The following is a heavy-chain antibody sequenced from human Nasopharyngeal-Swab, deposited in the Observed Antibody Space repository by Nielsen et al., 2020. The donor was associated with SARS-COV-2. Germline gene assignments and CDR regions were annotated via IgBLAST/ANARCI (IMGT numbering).Heavy chain of an antibody. Sequence: GESLKISCAASGFTFSSYAMHWVRQAPGKGLEYVSAISSNGGSTYYANSVKGRFTISRDNSKNTLYLQMGSLRAEGMAVYYCARGRSSGWYKAFDIWGQGTMVTVSS. CDR2: ISSNGGST. CDR1: GFTFSSYA. CDR3: ARGRSSGWYKAFDI. V-gene: IGHV3-64*01. J-gene: IGHJ3*02. D-gene: IGHD6-19*01.